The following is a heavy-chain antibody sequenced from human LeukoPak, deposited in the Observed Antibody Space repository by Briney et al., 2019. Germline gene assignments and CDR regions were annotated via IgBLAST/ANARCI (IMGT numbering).Heavy chain of an antibody. CDR2: ISAYNGNT. CDR1: GYTFTSYG. CDR3: ARAPHYNIAAAGYDY. J-gene: IGHJ4*02. V-gene: IGHV1-18*01. D-gene: IGHD6-13*01. Sequence: ASVKVSCKASGYTFTSYGISWVRHAPGQGLELMGRISAYNGNTNYAQKLQGRVTMTTDTSTSTAYMELSSLRSEDTAVYYCARAPHYNIAAAGYDYWGQGTLVTVSS.